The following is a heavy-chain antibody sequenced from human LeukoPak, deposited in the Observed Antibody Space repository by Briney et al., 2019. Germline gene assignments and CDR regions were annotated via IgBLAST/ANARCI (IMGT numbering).Heavy chain of an antibody. V-gene: IGHV3-23*01. D-gene: IGHD2-2*01. J-gene: IGHJ4*02. CDR3: ANPNLGYCSSTSCYAW. CDR2: ISGSGGST. Sequence: GGSLRLSCAASGFTFSSYAMSWVRQVPGKGLEWVSAISGSGGSTYYADSVKGRFTISRDNSKNKLYLQMNRLRAEATAVYYCANPNLGYCSSTSCYAWWGQGTLVTVSS. CDR1: GFTFSSYA.